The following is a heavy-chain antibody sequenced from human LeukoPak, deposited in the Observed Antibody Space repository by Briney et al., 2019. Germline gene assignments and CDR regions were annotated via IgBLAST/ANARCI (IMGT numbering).Heavy chain of an antibody. CDR2: IIPIFGTA. Sequence: SVKVSCKASGYTFTSYGITWVRQAPGQGLEWMGGIIPIFGTANYAQKFQGRVTITADESASTAYMELSSLRSEDTAVYYCARVLVNYYGSGQHAFDIWGQGTMVTVSS. D-gene: IGHD3-10*01. CDR1: GYTFTSYG. CDR3: ARVLVNYYGSGQHAFDI. V-gene: IGHV1-69*13. J-gene: IGHJ3*02.